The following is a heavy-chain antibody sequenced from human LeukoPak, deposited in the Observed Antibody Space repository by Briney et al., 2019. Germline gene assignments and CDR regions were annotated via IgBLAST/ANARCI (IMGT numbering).Heavy chain of an antibody. CDR1: GYTFTDYY. V-gene: IGHV1-2*04. CDR3: ASDRSYDKGRLDY. D-gene: IGHD3-22*01. CDR2: INPNSGDT. Sequence: ASVKVSCKASGYTFTDYYMHWVRQAPGQGLAWMGWINPNSGDTKYAQKFQGWVTMTRDTSISTAYMELSRLTSDDTAVYYCASDRSYDKGRLDYWGQGTLVTVSS. J-gene: IGHJ4*02.